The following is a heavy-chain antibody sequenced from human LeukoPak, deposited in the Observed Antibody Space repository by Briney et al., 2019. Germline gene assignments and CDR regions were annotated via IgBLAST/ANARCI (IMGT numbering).Heavy chain of an antibody. CDR2: ISYDGSSE. CDR1: GFAFSSYA. Sequence: GGSLRLSCAASGFAFSSYAMHWVRQAPGKGLEWVAAISYDGSSEYYADSVKGRFTISRDNSKNTLYLQMNTLRAEDTAVFYCASTNYRGGTTGYNWLDPWGQGTLVTVSS. D-gene: IGHD2-15*01. CDR3: ASTNYRGGTTGYNWLDP. V-gene: IGHV3-30-3*01. J-gene: IGHJ5*02.